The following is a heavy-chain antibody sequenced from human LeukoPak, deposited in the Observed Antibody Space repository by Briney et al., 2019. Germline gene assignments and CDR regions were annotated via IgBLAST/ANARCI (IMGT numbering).Heavy chain of an antibody. CDR1: GFTFSDYY. J-gene: IGHJ6*03. V-gene: IGHV3-72*01. Sequence: GGSLRLSCEASGFTFSDYYMDWVRQAPGKGLEWIGRTRNKAKSYTTEHAASVKGRFTISRDDSKNSLDLQMNSLKTEDTAVYYCARGGVTKGTHYNMDVWGKGTTVTVSS. CDR3: ARGGVTKGTHYNMDV. CDR2: TRNKAKSYTT. D-gene: IGHD3-10*01.